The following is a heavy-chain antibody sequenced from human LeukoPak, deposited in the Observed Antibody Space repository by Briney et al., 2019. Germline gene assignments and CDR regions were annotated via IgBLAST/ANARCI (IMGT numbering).Heavy chain of an antibody. CDR3: ARDLRYPPSYYFDY. J-gene: IGHJ4*02. V-gene: IGHV1-18*01. CDR2: ISAYNGNT. D-gene: IGHD1-1*01. Sequence: ASEKVSCKASGYTFTSYGISWVRQAPGQGLEWMGWISAYNGNTNYAQKLQGRVTMTTDTSTSTAYMELRSLRSDDTAVYYCARDLRYPPSYYFDYWGQGTLVTVSS. CDR1: GYTFTSYG.